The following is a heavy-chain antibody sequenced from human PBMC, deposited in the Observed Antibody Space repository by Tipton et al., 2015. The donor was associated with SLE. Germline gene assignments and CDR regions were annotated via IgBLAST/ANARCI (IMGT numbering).Heavy chain of an antibody. J-gene: IGHJ6*02. V-gene: IGHV3-53*05. D-gene: IGHD6-13*01. CDR2: IYSGGST. CDR1: GFIFSDYP. Sequence: GSLRLSCAASGFIFSDYPMSWVRQAPGKGLEWVSVIYSGGSTYYADSVKGRFTISRDNSKNTLYLQMNSLRAEDTAVYYCARDPYSGSSTWYHGMDVWGQGTTVTVSS. CDR3: ARDPYSGSSTWYHGMDV.